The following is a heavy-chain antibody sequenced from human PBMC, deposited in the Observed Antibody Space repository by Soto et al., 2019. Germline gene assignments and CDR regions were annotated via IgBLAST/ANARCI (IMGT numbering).Heavy chain of an antibody. V-gene: IGHV3-30*18. CDR1: GFTFSSYG. CDR3: AKRVLAAAGTGYFDL. Sequence: QVQLVESGGGVVQPGRSLRLSCAASGFTFSSYGMHWVHQAPGKGLEWVAVISYDGSNKYYADSVKGRFTISRDNSKNTLYLQMNSLRAEDTAVYYCAKRVLAAAGTGYFDLWGRGTLVTVSS. J-gene: IGHJ2*01. CDR2: ISYDGSNK. D-gene: IGHD6-13*01.